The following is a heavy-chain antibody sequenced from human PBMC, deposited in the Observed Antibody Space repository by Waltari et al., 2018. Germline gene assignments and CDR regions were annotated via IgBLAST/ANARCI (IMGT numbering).Heavy chain of an antibody. D-gene: IGHD2-2*01. Sequence: QVQLVQSGAEVKKPGSSVKVSCKASGGTFSSYAISWVRQAPGQGLEWMGGIIPIFRTANYAQKFQGRVTLTADESTSTAYMELSSLRSEDTAVYYCAIVVVPAAAPYYYYYMDVWGKGTTVTISS. CDR1: GGTFSSYA. CDR2: IIPIFRTA. CDR3: AIVVVPAAAPYYYYYMDV. V-gene: IGHV1-69*12. J-gene: IGHJ6*03.